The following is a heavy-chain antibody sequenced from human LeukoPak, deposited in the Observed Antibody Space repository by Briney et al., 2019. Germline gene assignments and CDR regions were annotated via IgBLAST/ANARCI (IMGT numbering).Heavy chain of an antibody. V-gene: IGHV4-34*01. J-gene: IGHJ6*02. CDR1: GGSFSGYY. CDR3: ARGRLLYNWKIRSGMDV. Sequence: KPSETLSLTCAVYGGSFSGYYWSWIRQPPGKGLEWIGEINHSGSTNYNPSLKSRVTISVDTSKNQFSLKLSSVTAADTAVYYCARGRLLYNWKIRSGMDVWGQGTTVTVSS. CDR2: INHSGST. D-gene: IGHD1-20*01.